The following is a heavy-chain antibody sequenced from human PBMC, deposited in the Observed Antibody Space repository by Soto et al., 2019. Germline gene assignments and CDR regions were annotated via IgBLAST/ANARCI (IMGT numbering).Heavy chain of an antibody. CDR2: IYSSGST. CDR1: GDSVSSYNYY. J-gene: IGHJ5*02. Sequence: SETLSLTCSVSGDSVSSYNYYWSWIRQSPGKGLEWIGYIYSSGSTNYNPSLKSRVTISVDTSKNQFSLKLSSVTAADTAVYYCAKEKISTSCCNWFDPWGQGTLVTVSS. D-gene: IGHD2-2*01. V-gene: IGHV4-61*01. CDR3: AKEKISTSCCNWFDP.